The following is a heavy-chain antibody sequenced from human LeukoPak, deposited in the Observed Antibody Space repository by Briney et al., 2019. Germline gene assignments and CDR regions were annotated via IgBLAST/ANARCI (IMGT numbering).Heavy chain of an antibody. CDR3: AGWGSGDAFDI. J-gene: IGHJ3*02. D-gene: IGHD7-27*01. CDR2: VNDSGGT. Sequence: SSETLSLTCAVYIDSFTNYYWNWIRQTPGKGLEWIGEVNDSGGTNINPSLRSRVILSVDTSKNQFSLKLSSVTAADTAVYYCAGWGSGDAFDIWGQGTMVTVSS. V-gene: IGHV4-34*01. CDR1: IDSFTNYY.